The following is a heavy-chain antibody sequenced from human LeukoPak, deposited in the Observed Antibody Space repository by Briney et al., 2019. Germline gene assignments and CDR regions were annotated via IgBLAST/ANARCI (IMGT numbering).Heavy chain of an antibody. J-gene: IGHJ4*02. CDR2: IKPDGSEK. V-gene: IGHV3-7*01. CDR3: ASVDGGY. CDR1: GLSFSYVW. D-gene: IGHD4-23*01. Sequence: GGSLRLSCAASGLSFSYVWMSWVRQAPGKGLGWVAKIKPDGSEKYYVESMKGRFTISRDNAKNSLYLQMNSLRVDDTAVYYCASVDGGYWGQGTLVTVSS.